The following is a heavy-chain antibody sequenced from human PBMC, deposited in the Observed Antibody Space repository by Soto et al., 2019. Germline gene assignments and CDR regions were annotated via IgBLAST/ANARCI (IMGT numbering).Heavy chain of an antibody. CDR3: TKEHSNYPDNWFDP. D-gene: IGHD4-4*01. Sequence: EVQLLVSGGGSVQPGGSLRLYCAASGFSFSNYAMSWVRQAPGTGLEWVSAIDSGGGSTYYAASVKGRFSISRDNSMNTLYLQMNSLRAEDTAIYYCTKEHSNYPDNWFDPWGQGTLVTVSS. V-gene: IGHV3-23*01. CDR1: GFSFSNYA. J-gene: IGHJ5*02. CDR2: IDSGGGST.